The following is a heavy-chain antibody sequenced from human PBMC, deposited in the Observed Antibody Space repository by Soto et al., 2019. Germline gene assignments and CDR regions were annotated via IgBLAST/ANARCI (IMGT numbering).Heavy chain of an antibody. J-gene: IGHJ1*01. Sequence: QVQVVEAGGAAVQPGQSLRLSCAASGFTFSSYTFHWVRQAPGKGLECVAVVSYDGRQKFHADSVKGRFTISRDNFKNTVNLQMNSLRPEDTSIYFCVREDSPSWEGYFGLWGQGTRVTV. CDR2: VSYDGRQK. CDR1: GFTFSSYT. V-gene: IGHV3-30*04. D-gene: IGHD1-26*01. CDR3: VREDSPSWEGYFGL.